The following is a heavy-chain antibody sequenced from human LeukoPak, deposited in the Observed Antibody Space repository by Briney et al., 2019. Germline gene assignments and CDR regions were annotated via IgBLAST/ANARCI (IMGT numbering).Heavy chain of an antibody. V-gene: IGHV3-66*02. CDR3: ARVEYDFWSGLDY. D-gene: IGHD3-3*01. Sequence: PGGSLRLSCAASGFTVSSNYMSWVRQAPGKGLEWVSIIYSDDTTYYADSVKGRFTISRDNSKNTLYLQMNSLRAEDTAVYYCARVEYDFWSGLDYWGQGTLVTVSS. CDR2: IYSDDTT. CDR1: GFTVSSNY. J-gene: IGHJ4*02.